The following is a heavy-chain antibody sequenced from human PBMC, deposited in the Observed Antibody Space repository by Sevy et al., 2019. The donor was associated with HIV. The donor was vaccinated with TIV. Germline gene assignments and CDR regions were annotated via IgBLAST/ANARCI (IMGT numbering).Heavy chain of an antibody. CDR1: GYTLTDFS. Sequence: ASVKVSCKLSGYTLTDFSMHWVRQAPGKGLEWVATFDPEDGRTIYAQKFQGTVTMTEDTSTDTAYMELNSLRSDDTAVYYSATTKDYYDSSGYPFDYWGQATQVTVSS. V-gene: IGHV1-24*01. J-gene: IGHJ4*02. CDR3: ATTKDYYDSSGYPFDY. D-gene: IGHD3-22*01. CDR2: FDPEDGRT.